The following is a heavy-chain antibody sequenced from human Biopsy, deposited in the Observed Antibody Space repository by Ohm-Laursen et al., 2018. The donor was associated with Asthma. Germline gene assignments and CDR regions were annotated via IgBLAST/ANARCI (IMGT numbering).Heavy chain of an antibody. CDR2: INPNSGGT. Sequence: SVKVSCKASGYTFIGCHIHWMRQAPGQGLEWMGRINPNSGGTNYAQKFQGRVTMTRDTSISTAYMEVSRLRSGDTAVYCCARGQKSAGDRWFDPWGQGTLVTVSS. CDR1: GYTFIGCH. D-gene: IGHD6-13*01. CDR3: ARGQKSAGDRWFDP. V-gene: IGHV1-2*06. J-gene: IGHJ5*02.